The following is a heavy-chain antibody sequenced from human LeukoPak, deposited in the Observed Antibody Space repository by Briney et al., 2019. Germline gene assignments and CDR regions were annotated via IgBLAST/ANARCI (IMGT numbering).Heavy chain of an antibody. CDR1: GFTFSSYG. D-gene: IGHD3-16*01. CDR2: ISYDGSNK. Sequence: PGGSLRLSCAASGFTFSSYGMHWVRQAPGKGLEWVAVISYDGSNKYYADSVKGRFTISRDNSKNTLYLQMNSLRAEDTAVYYCARGLVWRFLLDSRRDSFDIWGQGTTITVSS. V-gene: IGHV3-30*03. J-gene: IGHJ3*02. CDR3: ARGLVWRFLLDSRRDSFDI.